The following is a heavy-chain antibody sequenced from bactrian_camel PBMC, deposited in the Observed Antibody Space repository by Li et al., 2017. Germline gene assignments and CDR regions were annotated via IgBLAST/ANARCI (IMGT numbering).Heavy chain of an antibody. J-gene: IGHJ4*01. V-gene: IGHV3S31*01. CDR1: GFTFSSYA. CDR2: IDSGGGTT. CDR3: AKSLSNWYADGYNC. Sequence: VQLVESGGGLVQPGGSLRLSCAASGFTFSSYAMSWVRQAPGKGLEWVSTIDSGGGTTYYADSVKGRFTISRDNAKNTLYLQLNSLKTEDTAMYYCAKSLSNWYADGYNCWGQGTQVTVS. D-gene: IGHD6*01.